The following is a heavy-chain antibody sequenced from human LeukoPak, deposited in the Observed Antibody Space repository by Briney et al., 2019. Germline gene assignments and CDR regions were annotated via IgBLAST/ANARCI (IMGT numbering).Heavy chain of an antibody. CDR1: GGTFSSYA. D-gene: IGHD3-22*01. V-gene: IGHV1-69*13. CDR3: ARGRWLSTSGAFDI. J-gene: IGHJ3*02. CDR2: IIPIFGTA. Sequence: SVKVSCKASGGTFSSYAISWVRQAPGQGLEWMGGIIPIFGTANYAQRFQGRVTITADESTSTAYMELSSLRSEDTAVYYCARGRWLSTSGAFDIWGQGTMVTVSS.